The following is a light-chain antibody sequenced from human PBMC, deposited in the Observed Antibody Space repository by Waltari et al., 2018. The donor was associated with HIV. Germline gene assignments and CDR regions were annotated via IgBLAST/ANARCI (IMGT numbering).Light chain of an antibody. J-gene: IGKJ2*01. Sequence: IVMTQSPATLSVSPGERATLSCRASQSVSNNLAWYQQKPGQAPRLLFYGASTRAAGIPARFSGSGSGTEFTLTISSLQSEDFAIYYCQHYDNWPPEYTFGQGTKLEI. CDR3: QHYDNWPPEYT. CDR2: GAS. CDR1: QSVSNN. V-gene: IGKV3-15*01.